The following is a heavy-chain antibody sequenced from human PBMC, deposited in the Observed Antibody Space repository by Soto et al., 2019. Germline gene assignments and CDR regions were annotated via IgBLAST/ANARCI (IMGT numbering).Heavy chain of an antibody. CDR3: ASGAGSYYGYYYYGMDV. Sequence: GASVKVSCAACGGRFSSYAISWVRQAPGQGLEWMGGIIPIFGTANYAQKFQGRVTITADESTSTAYMELSSLRSEDTAVYYCASGAGSYYGYYYYGMDVWGQGTTVTVSS. CDR2: IIPIFGTA. J-gene: IGHJ6*02. V-gene: IGHV1-69*13. CDR1: GGRFSSYA. D-gene: IGHD1-26*01.